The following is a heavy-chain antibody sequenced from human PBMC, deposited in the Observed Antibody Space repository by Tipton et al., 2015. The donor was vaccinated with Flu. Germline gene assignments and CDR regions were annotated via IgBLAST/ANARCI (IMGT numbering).Heavy chain of an antibody. CDR3: ARDHPPSTTVLGEITDYFGMAV. V-gene: IGHV3-48*03. Sequence: SLRLSCAASGFTFSSYEMNWVRQAPGKGLEWLSYISSSASTISYADSVKGRFTISKDNAKNSLYLQMNSLRAEDTAVYYCARDHPPSTTVLGEITDYFGMAVWGQGTTVTVSS. CDR1: GFTFSSYE. CDR2: ISSSASTI. J-gene: IGHJ6*02. D-gene: IGHD3-3*01.